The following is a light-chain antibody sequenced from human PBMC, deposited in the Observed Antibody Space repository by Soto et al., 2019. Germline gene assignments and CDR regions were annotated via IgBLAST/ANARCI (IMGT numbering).Light chain of an antibody. CDR1: NSDIGDYNY. V-gene: IGLV2-14*01. Sequence: QSALTQPASVSGSPGQSITISCTGTNSDIGDYNYVSWYRQHPGKAPKLMIYEVSNRPSGVSNRFSGSKSGNTASLTISGLQAEDEADYYCSSYTSSSTLWVFGGGTKVTVL. J-gene: IGLJ3*02. CDR2: EVS. CDR3: SSYTSSSTLWV.